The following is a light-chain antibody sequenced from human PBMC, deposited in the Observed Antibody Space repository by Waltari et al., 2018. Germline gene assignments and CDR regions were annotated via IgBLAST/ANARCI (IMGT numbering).Light chain of an antibody. CDR2: DVS. CDR3: SSFTTSTTYV. Sequence: QSALPQPASVSGSPGQSITISCPGTSSDVGAYHYVSWYQQHPGKAPKLMIYDVSERPSGVSNRFSGSKSGNTASLTISGLQAEDEADYYCSSFTTSTTYVFGTGTKVTVL. J-gene: IGLJ1*01. CDR1: SSDVGAYHY. V-gene: IGLV2-14*01.